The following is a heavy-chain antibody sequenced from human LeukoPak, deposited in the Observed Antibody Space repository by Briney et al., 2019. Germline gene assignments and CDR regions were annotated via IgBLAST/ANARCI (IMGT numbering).Heavy chain of an antibody. CDR1: GYPFTNYD. Sequence: GASVKVSCKASGYPFTNYDINWVRQAAGQGLEWMGWMNPNSGNTGYAQKFQGRVTMTRDTSITTAYMELSSLRSEDTAVYYCARGDQSCTTTSCYNYWGQGTLVTVSS. V-gene: IGHV1-8*01. D-gene: IGHD2-2*02. CDR3: ARGDQSCTTTSCYNY. J-gene: IGHJ4*02. CDR2: MNPNSGNT.